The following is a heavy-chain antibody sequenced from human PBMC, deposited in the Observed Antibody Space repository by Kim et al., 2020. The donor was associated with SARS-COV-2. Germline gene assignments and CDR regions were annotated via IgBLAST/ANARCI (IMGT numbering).Heavy chain of an antibody. CDR2: ISGSGGST. CDR3: AKGQYRDGYNSGGFGFDY. D-gene: IGHD5-12*01. CDR1: GFTFSSYA. Sequence: GGSLRLSCAASGFTFSSYAMSWVRQAPGKGLEWVSAISGSGGSTYYADFVKGRFTISRDNSKNTLYLQMNSLRAEDTAVYYCAKGQYRDGYNSGGFGFDYWGQETLVTVSS. J-gene: IGHJ4*02. V-gene: IGHV3-23*01.